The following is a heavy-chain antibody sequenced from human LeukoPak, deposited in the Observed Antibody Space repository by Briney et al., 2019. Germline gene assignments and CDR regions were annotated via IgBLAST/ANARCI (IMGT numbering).Heavy chain of an antibody. V-gene: IGHV4-38-2*01. CDR3: ARHELGAADFDY. CDR2: IYHSGST. J-gene: IGHJ4*02. Sequence: SETLSLTCAVSGYSISSGYYWGWIRQPPGKGLEWIGSIYHSGSTYYNPSLKSRVTISVDTSKNQFSLKLNSVTAADTAVYYCARHELGAADFDYWGQGTLVTVSS. D-gene: IGHD2-15*01. CDR1: GYSISSGYY.